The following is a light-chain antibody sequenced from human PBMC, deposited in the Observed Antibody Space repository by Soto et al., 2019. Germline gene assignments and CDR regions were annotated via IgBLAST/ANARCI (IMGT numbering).Light chain of an antibody. CDR2: EGS. Sequence: QSALTQPASVSGSPGQSITISCTGTSSDVGSYNLVSWYQHHPGKGPKLMIYEGSNRPSGVSDRFSGSKSGNTASLTISGLQAEDEADYYCCSYAGSGTGVFGGGTKLTVL. CDR3: CSYAGSGTGV. J-gene: IGLJ3*02. V-gene: IGLV2-23*01. CDR1: SSDVGSYNL.